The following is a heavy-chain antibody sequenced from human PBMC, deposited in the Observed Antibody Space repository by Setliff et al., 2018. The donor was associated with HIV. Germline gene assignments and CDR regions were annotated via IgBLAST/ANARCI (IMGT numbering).Heavy chain of an antibody. Sequence: SVKVSCKASRFTFTSAAVQWVRQARGQRPEWIGWIVVGSGNTTIPQRFRGRVTMARDTSINTAYLELSGLRSDDTAVYFCARQLSNSFDYWGQGTLVTVSS. CDR3: ARQLSNSFDY. CDR1: RFTFTSAA. CDR2: IVVGSGNT. V-gene: IGHV1-58*01. D-gene: IGHD1-1*01. J-gene: IGHJ4*02.